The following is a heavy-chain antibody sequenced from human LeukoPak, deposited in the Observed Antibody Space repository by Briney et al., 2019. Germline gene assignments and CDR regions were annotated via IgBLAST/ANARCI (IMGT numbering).Heavy chain of an antibody. J-gene: IGHJ4*02. CDR3: AVDIVVVVAAITFDY. D-gene: IGHD2-15*01. V-gene: IGHV1-69*13. CDR2: IIPIFGTA. CDR1: GGTFSSYA. Sequence: SVKVSCKASGGTFSSYAISWVRQAPGQGLEWMGGIIPIFGTANYAQKFQGRVTITAGESTSTAYMELSSLRSEDTAVYYCAVDIVVVVAAITFDYWGQGTLVTVSS.